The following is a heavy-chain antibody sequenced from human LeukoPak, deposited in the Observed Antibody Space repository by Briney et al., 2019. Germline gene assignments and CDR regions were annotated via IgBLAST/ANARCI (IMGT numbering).Heavy chain of an antibody. V-gene: IGHV3-74*01. D-gene: IGHD1-1*01. CDR3: ARVPTIHYYFYYMDV. CDR2: IDSDGSGA. Sequence: GGSLRLSCAASGFTFSSYWVHWVRQAPGKGLVWVSRIDSDGSGATYADSVKGRFTISRDNARNTLYLQMTSLRAEDTAVYYCARVPTIHYYFYYMDVWGKGTTVTVSS. CDR1: GFTFSSYW. J-gene: IGHJ6*03.